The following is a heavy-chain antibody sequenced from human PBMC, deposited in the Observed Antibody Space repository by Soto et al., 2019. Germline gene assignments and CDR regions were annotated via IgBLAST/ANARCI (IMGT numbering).Heavy chain of an antibody. CDR3: ARDRPIVVVPAAIDFDY. Sequence: VQLVESGGGLVQPGRSLRLSCAASGFTFSSYAMHWVRQAPGKGLEWVAVISYDGSNKYYADSVKGRFTISRDNSKNTLYLQMNSLRAEDTAVYYCARDRPIVVVPAAIDFDYWGQGTLVTVSS. CDR1: GFTFSSYA. D-gene: IGHD2-2*01. CDR2: ISYDGSNK. V-gene: IGHV3-30-3*01. J-gene: IGHJ4*02.